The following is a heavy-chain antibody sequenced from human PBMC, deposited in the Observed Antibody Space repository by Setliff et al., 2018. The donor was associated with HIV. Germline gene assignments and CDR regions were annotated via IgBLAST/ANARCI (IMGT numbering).Heavy chain of an antibody. J-gene: IGHJ6*02. CDR1: GFTFSNAW. CDR3: ARDPGMATTYGGDYYYYGLDV. CDR2: IKSKTDGGTT. V-gene: IGHV3-15*01. Sequence: PGGSLRLSCAASGFTFSNAWMSWVRQAPGKGLEWVGHIKSKTDGGTTDYAAPVKGRFTISRDDSKNTLYLQMNSLRGEDTALYHCARDPGMATTYGGDYYYYGLDVWGQGTTVTVSS. D-gene: IGHD5-12*01.